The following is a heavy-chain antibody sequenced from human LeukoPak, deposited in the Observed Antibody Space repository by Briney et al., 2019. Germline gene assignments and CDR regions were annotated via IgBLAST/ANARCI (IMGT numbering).Heavy chain of an antibody. CDR3: ARTYYYDSSGYYYRPFDY. CDR2: IDWDDDK. Sequence: SGPALVKPTQTLTLTCTFSGFSLSTSGMCVSWIRQPPGKALEWLARIDWDDDKYYSTSLKTRLTISKDTSKNQVVLTMTNMDPVDTATYYCARTYYYDSSGYYYRPFDYWGQGTLVTVSS. V-gene: IGHV2-70*11. J-gene: IGHJ4*02. CDR1: GFSLSTSGMC. D-gene: IGHD3-22*01.